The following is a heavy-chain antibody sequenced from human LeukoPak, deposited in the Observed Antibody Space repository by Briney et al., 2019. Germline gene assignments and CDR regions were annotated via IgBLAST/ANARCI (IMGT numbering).Heavy chain of an antibody. CDR2: TYYRSKWYN. CDR1: GDIVSSNSAA. Sequence: SQTLSLTCAISGDIVSSNSAAWNWIRQSPSRGLEWLGRTYYRSKWYNDYAVSVKSRITINPDTSKNQFSLQLNSVTPEDTAVYYCARDSEVVGATASYYFDYWGQGTLVTVSS. J-gene: IGHJ4*02. CDR3: ARDSEVVGATASYYFDY. V-gene: IGHV6-1*01. D-gene: IGHD1-26*01.